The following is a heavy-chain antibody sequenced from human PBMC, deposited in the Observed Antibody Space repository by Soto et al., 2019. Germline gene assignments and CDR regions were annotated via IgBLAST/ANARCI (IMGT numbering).Heavy chain of an antibody. Sequence: GGSLRLSCAASEFTFSDYYMAWIRQTPGKGLEWVSYISSTSSAIYYADSVKGRFNISRDDAKNSLYLQMSSLRLEDTALYYCARGGTYDFWSGQTNYYGMDVWGQGTSVTVSS. J-gene: IGHJ6*02. CDR3: ARGGTYDFWSGQTNYYGMDV. D-gene: IGHD3-3*01. CDR1: EFTFSDYY. CDR2: ISSTSSAI. V-gene: IGHV3-11*01.